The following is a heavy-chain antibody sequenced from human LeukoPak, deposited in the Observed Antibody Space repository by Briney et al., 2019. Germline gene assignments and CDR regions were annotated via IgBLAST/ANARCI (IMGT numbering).Heavy chain of an antibody. CDR3: AKDWGQQPPEGYYYYGMDV. V-gene: IGHV3-30*18. Sequence: GGSLRLSCAASGFTFDDYGMSWVRQAPGKGLEWVAVISYDGSNKYYADSVKGRFTISRDNSKNTLYLQMNSLRAEDTAVYYCAKDWGQQPPEGYYYYGMDVWGQGTTVTVSS. CDR1: GFTFDDYG. CDR2: ISYDGSNK. J-gene: IGHJ6*02. D-gene: IGHD6-13*01.